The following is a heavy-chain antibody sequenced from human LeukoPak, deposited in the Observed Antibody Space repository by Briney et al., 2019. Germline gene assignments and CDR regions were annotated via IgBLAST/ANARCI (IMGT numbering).Heavy chain of an antibody. CDR1: GFTFSTYV. D-gene: IGHD6-13*01. CDR2: ISHNGDST. J-gene: IGHJ5*02. CDR3: ARDGPGYSSGWYWFDP. V-gene: IGHV3-64*01. Sequence: GESLRLSCAASGFTFSTYVMHWARQAPGKGLEYVSTISHNGDSTFYANSVKGRFTISRDNSKNTLYLQMGSLRPEDMAVYYCARDGPGYSSGWYWFDPWGQGTLVTVSS.